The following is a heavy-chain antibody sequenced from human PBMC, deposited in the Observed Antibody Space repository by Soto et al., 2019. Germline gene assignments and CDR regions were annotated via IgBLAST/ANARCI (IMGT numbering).Heavy chain of an antibody. V-gene: IGHV2-5*02. D-gene: IGHD3-10*01. J-gene: IGHJ3*02. CDR3: ARKVPSMVRGVIRRGAFDI. Sequence: QITLKESGPTLVKPTQTLTLTCTFSGFSLSTRGVGVGWIRQPPGKALEWLALIYWDDDKRYSPSLKSRLTITKDTSKNQVVLTMTNMDPVDTATYYCARKVPSMVRGVIRRGAFDIWGQGTMVTVSS. CDR2: IYWDDDK. CDR1: GFSLSTRGVG.